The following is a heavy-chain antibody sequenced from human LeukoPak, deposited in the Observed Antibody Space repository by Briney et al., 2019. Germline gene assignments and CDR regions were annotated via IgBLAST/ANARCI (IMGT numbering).Heavy chain of an antibody. CDR3: AKAPVTTCRGAFCYPFDY. CDR2: ISDTGNT. Sequence: AESLTLSCPASGFTLSSYAMSWDRHAHGNGMEWVSAISDTGNTYHADSVKGRFTISRDSSKNTLFLQMNRLRPEDAAVYYCAKAPVTTCRGAFCYPFDYWGRGTLVTVSS. D-gene: IGHD2-15*01. J-gene: IGHJ4*02. V-gene: IGHV3-23*01. CDR1: GFTLSSYA.